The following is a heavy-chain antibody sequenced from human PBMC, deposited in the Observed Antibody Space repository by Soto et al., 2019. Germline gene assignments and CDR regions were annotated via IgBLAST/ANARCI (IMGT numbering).Heavy chain of an antibody. V-gene: IGHV4-59*08. J-gene: IGHJ4*02. CDR3: ARGRDGYNDY. CDR2: IYYSGST. D-gene: IGHD5-12*01. CDR1: GGSISSYY. Sequence: SETLSLTCTVSGGSISSYYWSWIRQPPGKGLEWIGYIYYSGSTNYNPSLKSRVTISVDTSKNHFSLKLSSVTAADTAVYYCARGRDGYNDYWGQGTLVTVSS.